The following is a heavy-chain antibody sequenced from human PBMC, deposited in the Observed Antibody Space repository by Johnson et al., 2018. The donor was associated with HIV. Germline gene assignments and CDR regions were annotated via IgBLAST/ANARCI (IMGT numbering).Heavy chain of an antibody. CDR3: AREYSSSVDAFDI. J-gene: IGHJ3*02. D-gene: IGHD6-6*01. Sequence: VQLLESGGGVVQPGKSLRLTCATSGFSFSSYNMHWVRQAPGKGLEWVAFISSDGSKKYYADSVKGLVTISRDNSKNTLSLQMNSLRAEDTAVYYCAREYSSSVDAFDIWGQGTMVTVSS. CDR2: ISSDGSKK. V-gene: IGHV3-30*04. CDR1: GFSFSSYN.